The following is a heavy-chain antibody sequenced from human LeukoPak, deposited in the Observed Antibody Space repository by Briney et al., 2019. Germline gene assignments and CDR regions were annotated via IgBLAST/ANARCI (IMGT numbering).Heavy chain of an antibody. CDR3: ARHRDWFDP. Sequence: GASVKVSCKASGYTFTNYEINWVRQGTGQALEWLGWMNPSSGNTGYAQKFQGRVTMTRNTSISTAYMELSSLRSEDTAVYYCARHRDWFDPWGQGTLVTVSS. CDR1: GYTFTNYE. V-gene: IGHV1-8*01. J-gene: IGHJ5*02. CDR2: MNPSSGNT.